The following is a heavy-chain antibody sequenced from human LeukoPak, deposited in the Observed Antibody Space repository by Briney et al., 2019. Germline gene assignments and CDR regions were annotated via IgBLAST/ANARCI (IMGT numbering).Heavy chain of an antibody. CDR3: AKGPVGFCSGGSCYPFDS. Sequence: GGSLRLSCAASGFTFSSYAMSWVRQAPGKGLEWVSAISGSGGSTYYADSVKGRFTISRDNSKNTLYLQMNSLRAEDTAVYYCAKGPVGFCSGGSCYPFDSWGQGTLVTVSS. V-gene: IGHV3-23*01. J-gene: IGHJ5*01. CDR2: ISGSGGST. CDR1: GFTFSSYA. D-gene: IGHD2-15*01.